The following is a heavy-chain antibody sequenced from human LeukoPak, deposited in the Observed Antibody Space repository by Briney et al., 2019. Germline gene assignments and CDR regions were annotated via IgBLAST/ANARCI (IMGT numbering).Heavy chain of an antibody. D-gene: IGHD3-16*02. Sequence: SETLSLTCTVSGGSISSSSYYWGWIRQPPGKGLEWIGSIYYSGSTYYNPSLKSRVTISVDTSKNQFSLKLSSVTAADTAVYYCARTTSGGVIAIDYWGQRTLVTVSS. J-gene: IGHJ4*02. CDR1: GGSISSSSYY. V-gene: IGHV4-39*01. CDR3: ARTTSGGVIAIDY. CDR2: IYYSGST.